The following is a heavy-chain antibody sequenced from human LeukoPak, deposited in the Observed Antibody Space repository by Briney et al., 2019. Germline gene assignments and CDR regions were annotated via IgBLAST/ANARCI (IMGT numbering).Heavy chain of an antibody. CDR3: ARHQYANNWFDP. Sequence: KPSETLSLTCTVSGDSISSSSYYWGWIHQPPGKGLKWIGSIYYSGSTYYNPSFKSRVTLSVDTSRNQFSLKLTSVTAADTAVYYCARHQYANNWFDPWGQGTLVTVSS. J-gene: IGHJ5*02. V-gene: IGHV4-39*01. D-gene: IGHD2-8*01. CDR1: GDSISSSSYY. CDR2: IYYSGST.